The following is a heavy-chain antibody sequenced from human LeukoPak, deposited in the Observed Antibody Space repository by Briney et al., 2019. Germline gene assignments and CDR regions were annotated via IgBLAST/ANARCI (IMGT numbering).Heavy chain of an antibody. CDR3: ASHGWNLYYFDY. CDR1: GFTFSGYW. CDR2: IKQDGSEK. Sequence: PGGSLRLSCAASGFTFSGYWMSWVREAPGKGLEWVANIKQDGSEKYYVDSVKGGFTISRDNAKNSLYLQMNRLRAEDTAVYYCASHGWNLYYFDYWGQGTLVPVSS. D-gene: IGHD1-1*01. J-gene: IGHJ4*02. V-gene: IGHV3-7*01.